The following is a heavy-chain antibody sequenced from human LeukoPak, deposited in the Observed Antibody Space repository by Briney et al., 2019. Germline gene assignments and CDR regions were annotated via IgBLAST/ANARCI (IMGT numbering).Heavy chain of an antibody. CDR2: IIPILGIA. J-gene: IGHJ4*02. D-gene: IGHD5-12*01. CDR1: VCTFSSYA. V-gene: IGHV1-69*04. Sequence: SVTVSFKSSVCTFSSYAISWVRQPPGQGLEWVGRIIPILGIANYAQEFQDRVTITADKSTSTVYMELRSLRSEDTAVYYFASVDNWGQGTLVTVSS. CDR3: ASVDN.